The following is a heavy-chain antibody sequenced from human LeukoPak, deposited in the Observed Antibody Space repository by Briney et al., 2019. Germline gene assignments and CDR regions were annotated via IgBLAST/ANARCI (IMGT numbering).Heavy chain of an antibody. V-gene: IGHV4-34*01. J-gene: IGHJ4*02. D-gene: IGHD6-6*01. CDR3: ARGRFEYSSSSLIGY. CDR1: GGSFSGYY. Sequence: SETLSLTCAVYGGSFSGYYWSWIRQPPGEGLEWIGEINHSGSTNYNPSLKSRVTISVDTSKNQFSLKLSSVTAADTAVYYCARGRFEYSSSSLIGYWGQGTLVTVSS. CDR2: INHSGST.